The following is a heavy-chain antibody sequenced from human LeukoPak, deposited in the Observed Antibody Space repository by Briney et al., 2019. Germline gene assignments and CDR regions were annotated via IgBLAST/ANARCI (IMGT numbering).Heavy chain of an antibody. Sequence: ASVKVSCKASGYIFTNYDIHWVRQATGQGLEWMAWMNPKSANTGYAQKFQGRVTVTRNTSIGTAYMELSGLRSDDTAVYYCARGPMYSASYNYWGQGTLVTVSS. V-gene: IGHV1-8*02. D-gene: IGHD1-26*01. CDR2: MNPKSANT. CDR3: ARGPMYSASYNY. CDR1: GYIFTNYD. J-gene: IGHJ4*02.